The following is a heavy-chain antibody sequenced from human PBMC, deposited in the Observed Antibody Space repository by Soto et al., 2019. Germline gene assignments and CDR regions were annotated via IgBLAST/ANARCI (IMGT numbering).Heavy chain of an antibody. CDR1: GFTFSSYS. J-gene: IGHJ4*02. V-gene: IGHV3-21*01. CDR3: ARDIRGYSYGPRDDYGGNSYY. CDR2: ISSSSSYI. Sequence: GGSLRLSCAASGFTFSSYSMNWVRQAPGKGLEWVSSISSSSSYIYYADSVKGRFTISRDNAKNSLYLQMNSLRAEDTAVYYCARDIRGYSYGPRDDYGGNSYYWRRCSVVTASS. D-gene: IGHD5-18*01.